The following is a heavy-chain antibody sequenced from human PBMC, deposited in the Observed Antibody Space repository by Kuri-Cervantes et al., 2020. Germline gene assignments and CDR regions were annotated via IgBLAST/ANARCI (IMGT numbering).Heavy chain of an antibody. J-gene: IGHJ4*02. CDR3: ARDVSREIVVVVAATPGFDY. Sequence: SETLSLTFAVSGYSISSGYYWGWIRQPPGKGLEWTGSIYHSGSTYYNPSLKSRVTISVDTSKNQFSLKLSSVTAADTAVYYCARDVSREIVVVVAATPGFDYWGQGTLVTVSS. D-gene: IGHD2-15*01. CDR2: IYHSGST. CDR1: GYSISSGYY. V-gene: IGHV4-38-2*02.